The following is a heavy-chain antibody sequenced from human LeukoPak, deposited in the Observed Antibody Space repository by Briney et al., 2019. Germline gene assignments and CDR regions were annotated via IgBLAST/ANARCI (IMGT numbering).Heavy chain of an antibody. CDR1: GFTFINYW. D-gene: IGHD5-18*01. CDR2: ISSSSSTI. J-gene: IGHJ4*02. V-gene: IGHV3-48*01. CDR3: ARDKGDTAMVTFDY. Sequence: GGSLRLSCAGSGFTFINYWMNWVRQAPGKGLEWVSYISSSSSTIYYADSVKGRFTISRDNAKNSLYLQMNSLRAEDTAVYYCARDKGDTAMVTFDYWGQGTLVTVSS.